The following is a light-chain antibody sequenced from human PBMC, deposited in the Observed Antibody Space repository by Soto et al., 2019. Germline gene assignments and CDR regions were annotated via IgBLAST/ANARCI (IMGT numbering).Light chain of an antibody. CDR3: QQSYTTPFT. J-gene: IGKJ3*01. CDR1: QFIRGY. CDR2: SAS. Sequence: DIQLTQSPSSLSASVGDRVTITCRASQFIRGYLNWFQQKPGKAPELLIYSASSLQGGVPSTFSGSGSGTDFTLTISSLQPDDFATYYCQQSYTTPFTFGPGTKVDIK. V-gene: IGKV1-39*01.